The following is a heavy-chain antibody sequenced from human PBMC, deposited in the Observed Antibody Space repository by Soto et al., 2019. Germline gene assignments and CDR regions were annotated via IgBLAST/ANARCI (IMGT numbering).Heavy chain of an antibody. CDR3: ASLNLSFDP. J-gene: IGHJ5*02. CDR1: GASISSGDSF. CDR2: IYSSGST. Sequence: QVQLQESGPGLVKPSQTLSLTCTVSGASISSGDSFWGWIRQPPGKGLEWIAYIYSSGSTYYNPSLKRRVAISIDTSKNQFSLNLSALTAADTAVYYCASLNLSFDPGGQGTLVTVSS. V-gene: IGHV4-30-4*01.